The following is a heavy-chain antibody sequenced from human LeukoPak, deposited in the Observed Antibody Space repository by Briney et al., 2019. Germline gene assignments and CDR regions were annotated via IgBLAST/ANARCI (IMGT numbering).Heavy chain of an antibody. V-gene: IGHV4-59*12. D-gene: IGHD3-10*01. CDR2: MHYSGST. CDR3: ARAGERPGFDY. CDR1: GRSISNYY. J-gene: IGHJ4*02. Sequence: SETLSLTCTVSGRSISNYYWTWIRQPPGKGLEWIGYMHYSGSTSYNPSLKGRVTISVDKSKNQFSLKLSSVTAADTAVYYCARAGERPGFDYWGQGTLVTVSS.